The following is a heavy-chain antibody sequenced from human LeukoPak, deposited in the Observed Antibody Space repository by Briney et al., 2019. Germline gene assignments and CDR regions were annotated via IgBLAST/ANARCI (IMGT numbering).Heavy chain of an antibody. J-gene: IGHJ4*02. D-gene: IGHD5-24*01. CDR2: IYPGDSNT. V-gene: IGHV5-51*01. Sequence: GESLKISCKGSGYSFNYYWIAWVRQMPGKGLEWMGIIYPGDSNTMYSPSFQGQVTISADKSINTAYLQWSSLKASDTAMYYCARRDGFGFYYIDYWGQRALVTVSS. CDR3: ARRDGFGFYYIDY. CDR1: GYSFNYYW.